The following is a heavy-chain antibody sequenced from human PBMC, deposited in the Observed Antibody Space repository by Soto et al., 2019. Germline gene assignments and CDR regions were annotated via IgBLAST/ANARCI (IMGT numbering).Heavy chain of an antibody. CDR1: GFTFSTYT. D-gene: IGHD2-15*01. CDR2: ISYNGKYE. V-gene: IGHV3-30*04. J-gene: IGHJ4*02. Sequence: QVHLVESGGGVVQPGRSLRLSCAASGFTFSTYTMDWVRQAPGKGLEWVADISYNGKYEYYADSVKGRFTISRDNSKSTLYLQMNSLTPEDTAVYYCATTPGGAAYWGQGTLVTVSS. CDR3: ATTPGGAAY.